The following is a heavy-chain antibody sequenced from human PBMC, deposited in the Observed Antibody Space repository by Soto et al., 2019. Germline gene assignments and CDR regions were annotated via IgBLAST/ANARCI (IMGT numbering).Heavy chain of an antibody. V-gene: IGHV4-31*01. Sequence: QVQLQESGPGLVKPSQTLSLTCTVSGGSISSGGYYWSWIRQHPGKGLEWIGYIYYSGSTYYNPSLKSQITISVDTSKNQFSLKLNSATAAGTAVYYCARAWLRSYVFDSWGQGTLVTVSS. CDR1: GGSISSGGYY. D-gene: IGHD5-12*01. CDR2: IYYSGST. J-gene: IGHJ4*02. CDR3: ARAWLRSYVFDS.